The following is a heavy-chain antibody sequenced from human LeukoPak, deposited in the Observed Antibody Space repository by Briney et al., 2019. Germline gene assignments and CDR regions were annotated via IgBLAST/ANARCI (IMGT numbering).Heavy chain of an antibody. J-gene: IGHJ4*02. D-gene: IGHD2-2*01. CDR2: IKQDGSEK. Sequence: GGSLRLSCAAAGFTFSSYWMSWVRQAPGKGLEWVANIKQDGSEKYYVDSAKGRFTISRDNAKNSLYLQMNSLRAEDTAVYYCARLAYCSSTSCLSHFDYWGQGTLVTVSS. CDR1: GFTFSSYW. V-gene: IGHV3-7*01. CDR3: ARLAYCSSTSCLSHFDY.